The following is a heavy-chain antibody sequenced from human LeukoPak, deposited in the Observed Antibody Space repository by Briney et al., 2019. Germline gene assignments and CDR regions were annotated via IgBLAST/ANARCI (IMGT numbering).Heavy chain of an antibody. Sequence: PGRSLRLSCAASGFTFSSYGMHWVRQAPGKGLEWVAVISYDGSDKYYADSVKGRFTISRDNSKNTLYLQMSSLRAEDTAVYYCAKDLAESSGVLGYWGQGTLVTVSS. D-gene: IGHD6-25*01. J-gene: IGHJ4*02. CDR1: GFTFSSYG. V-gene: IGHV3-30*18. CDR3: AKDLAESSGVLGY. CDR2: ISYDGSDK.